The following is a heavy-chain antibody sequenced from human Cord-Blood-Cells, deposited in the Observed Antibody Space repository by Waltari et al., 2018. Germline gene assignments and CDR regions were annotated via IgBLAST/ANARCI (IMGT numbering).Heavy chain of an antibody. CDR3: AHRRRGYDILTGYYYFDY. CDR1: GFSLSTSGVG. V-gene: IGHV2-5*02. Sequence: QITLKESGPTLVKPTQTLTLTCTFSGFSLSTSGVGVGWIRQPQGKALEWLALIYWDDDNRYSPSLKSRLTITKDTSKNQVVLTMTNMDPVDTATYYCAHRRRGYDILTGYYYFDYWGQGTLVTVSS. D-gene: IGHD3-9*01. J-gene: IGHJ4*02. CDR2: IYWDDDN.